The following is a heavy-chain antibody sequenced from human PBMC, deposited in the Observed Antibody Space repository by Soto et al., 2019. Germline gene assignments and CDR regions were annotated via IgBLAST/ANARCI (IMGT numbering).Heavy chain of an antibody. Sequence: SVKVSCKASGGTFSSYAISWVRQAPGQGLEWMGGIIPIFGTANYAQKFQGRVTITADESTSTAYMELSSLRSEDTAVYYCASADGGYSSSWYSFDPWGQGTLVTVSS. CDR1: GGTFSSYA. D-gene: IGHD6-13*01. J-gene: IGHJ5*02. CDR3: ASADGGYSSSWYSFDP. V-gene: IGHV1-69*13. CDR2: IIPIFGTA.